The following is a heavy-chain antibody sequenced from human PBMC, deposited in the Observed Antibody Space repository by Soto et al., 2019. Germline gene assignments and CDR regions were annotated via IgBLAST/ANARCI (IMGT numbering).Heavy chain of an antibody. D-gene: IGHD6-13*01. CDR3: ARHTSSWPGFDP. Sequence: GESLKISCKGSGYSLTSYWISWVRQMPGKGLEWMGRIDPSDSYTNYSPSFQGHVTVSADKSISTAYLQWSSLKASDTAMYYCARHTSSWPGFDPWGQGTLVTVSS. V-gene: IGHV5-10-1*01. CDR1: GYSLTSYW. CDR2: IDPSDSYT. J-gene: IGHJ5*02.